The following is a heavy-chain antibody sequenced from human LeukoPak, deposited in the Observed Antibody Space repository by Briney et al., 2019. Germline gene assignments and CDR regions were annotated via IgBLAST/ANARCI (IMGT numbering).Heavy chain of an antibody. V-gene: IGHV4-59*08. CDR3: ARLLLNWTSYYYYGMDV. CDR2: IYYSGST. J-gene: IGHJ6*02. CDR1: GGSISSYY. Sequence: SETLSLTCTVSGGSISSYYWSWIRQPPGKGLEWIGYIYYSGSTNYNPSLKSRVTISIDTPKNQFSLKLSSVTAADTAEYYCARLLLNWTSYYYYGMDVWGQGTTVTVSS. D-gene: IGHD3-10*01.